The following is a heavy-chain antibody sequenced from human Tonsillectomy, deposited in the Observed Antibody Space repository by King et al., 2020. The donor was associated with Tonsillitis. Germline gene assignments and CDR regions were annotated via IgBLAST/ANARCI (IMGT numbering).Heavy chain of an antibody. CDR1: GYTFTGYH. CDR3: ARALIVGATLVGY. V-gene: IGHV1-2*02. D-gene: IGHD1-26*01. J-gene: IGHJ4*02. CDR2: INPNNGDT. Sequence: VQLVESGAEVKKPGASVKVSCTASGYTFTGYHMHWVRQAPGQGLEWMGWINPNNGDTNYAQKFQGRVTMTRDTSISTAYMELSRLRSDDTGVYYCARALIVGATLVGYRGQGTLVTVSS.